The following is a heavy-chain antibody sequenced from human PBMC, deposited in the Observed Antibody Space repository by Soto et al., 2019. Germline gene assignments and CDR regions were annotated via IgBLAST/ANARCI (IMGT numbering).Heavy chain of an antibody. V-gene: IGHV3-7*01. J-gene: IGHJ6*03. CDR3: GRDRFMDV. Sequence: PGGSLRLSCAASGFPFSSYWMNWVRQAPGKGLEWVANIKQDGSEKNYVDSVKGRFTISRDNAKNSLYLQMNSLRAEDTAVYYCGRDRFMDVWGKGTTVTVSS. CDR1: GFPFSSYW. CDR2: IKQDGSEK.